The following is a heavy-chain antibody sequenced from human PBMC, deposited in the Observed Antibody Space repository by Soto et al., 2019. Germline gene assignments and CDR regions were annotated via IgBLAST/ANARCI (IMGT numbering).Heavy chain of an antibody. CDR3: AGEEVVAADNWFDP. V-gene: IGHV1-18*01. J-gene: IGHJ5*02. CDR1: GDTFTSYG. CDR2: ISGYNGNT. D-gene: IGHD2-15*01. Sequence: ASVKVSCKASGDTFTSYGISWVRQAPGQGLEWMGWISGYNGNTNYAQKLQGRVTMTTDTSTSTAYMELRSLRSDDTAVYYCAGEEVVAADNWFDPWGQGTLVTVSS.